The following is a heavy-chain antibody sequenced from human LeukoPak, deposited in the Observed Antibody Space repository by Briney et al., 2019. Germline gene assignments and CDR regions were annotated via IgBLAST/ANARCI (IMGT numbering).Heavy chain of an antibody. CDR3: AREILLWFGELFGAFDI. CDR2: IKQDGGEK. J-gene: IGHJ3*02. D-gene: IGHD3-10*01. V-gene: IGHV3-7*03. Sequence: PGGSLRLSCAAPGFTFSSYWMSWVRQAPGKGLEWVANIKQDGGEKYYVDSVKGRFTISRDNAKNSLYLQMNSLRAEDTAVYYCAREILLWFGELFGAFDIWGQGTMVTVSS. CDR1: GFTFSSYW.